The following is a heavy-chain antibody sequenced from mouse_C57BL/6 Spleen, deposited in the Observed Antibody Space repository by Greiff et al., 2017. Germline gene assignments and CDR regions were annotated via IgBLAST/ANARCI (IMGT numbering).Heavy chain of an antibody. V-gene: IGHV1-18*01. CDR2: INPNNGGT. J-gene: IGHJ4*01. D-gene: IGHD1-1*01. Sequence: EVQLVESGPELVKPGASVKLSCKASGYTFTDYDMDWVKQSPGQGLEWIGDINPNNGGTTYNQKFKGKAILTVDTSSSTAYMQLSILTSEDSAVYSCATLADPYYAMDYWGQGTSVTVSS. CDR1: GYTFTDYD. CDR3: ATLADPYYAMDY.